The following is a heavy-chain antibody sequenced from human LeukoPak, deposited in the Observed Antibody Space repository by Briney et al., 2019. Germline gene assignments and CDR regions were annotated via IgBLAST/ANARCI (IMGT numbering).Heavy chain of an antibody. Sequence: GGPLRLSCAASGFTVSSNYMSWVRQAPGKGLEWVSVIYSGGSTYYADSVKGRFTISRDNSKNTLYLRMNSLRVEDTAVYYCARAQQQLVLFFFDYWGQGTLVTVSS. V-gene: IGHV3-53*01. CDR1: GFTVSSNY. J-gene: IGHJ4*02. CDR2: IYSGGST. CDR3: ARAQQQLVLFFFDY. D-gene: IGHD6-13*01.